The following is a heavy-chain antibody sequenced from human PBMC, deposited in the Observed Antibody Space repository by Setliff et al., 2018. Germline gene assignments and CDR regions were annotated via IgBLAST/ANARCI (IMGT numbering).Heavy chain of an antibody. J-gene: IGHJ6*02. Sequence: GGSLRLSCAASGFSFSNYAMNWVRQAPGKGLEWLSSISSGGIYIYYAASVEGRFTISRDNAKNSLFLQMSSLSVDDTGLYYCARDRGQVTVNNRYGSYYYGMDVWGQGTTVTVSS. CDR3: ARDRGQVTVNNRYGSYYYGMDV. CDR2: ISSGGIYI. V-gene: IGHV3-21*06. CDR1: GFSFSNYA. D-gene: IGHD3-16*02.